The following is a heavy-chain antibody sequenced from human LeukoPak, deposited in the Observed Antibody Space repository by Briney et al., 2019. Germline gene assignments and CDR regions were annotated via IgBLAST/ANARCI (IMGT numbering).Heavy chain of an antibody. D-gene: IGHD4-17*01. V-gene: IGHV3-21*01. Sequence: GGSLRLSCAASGFTFSSYSMNWVRQAPGKGLEWVSSISSSSSYIYYADSVKGQFTISRDNAKNSLYLQMNSLRAEDTAVYYCAREDDYAGAFDIWGQGTMVTVSS. CDR2: ISSSSSYI. J-gene: IGHJ3*02. CDR3: AREDDYAGAFDI. CDR1: GFTFSSYS.